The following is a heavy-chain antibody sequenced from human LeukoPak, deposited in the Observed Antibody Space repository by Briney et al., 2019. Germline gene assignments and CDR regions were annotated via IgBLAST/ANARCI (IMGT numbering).Heavy chain of an antibody. CDR2: FDPEDGET. Sequence: ASVKVSCKVSGYTLTELSMHWVRQAPGKGLEWMGGFDPEDGETIYAQKFQGRVTMTEDTSTDTAYMELSSLRSEDTAVYYCAAITMVRGVSPYNWFDPWGQGTLVTVSS. V-gene: IGHV1-24*01. J-gene: IGHJ5*02. CDR3: AAITMVRGVSPYNWFDP. CDR1: GYTLTELS. D-gene: IGHD3-10*01.